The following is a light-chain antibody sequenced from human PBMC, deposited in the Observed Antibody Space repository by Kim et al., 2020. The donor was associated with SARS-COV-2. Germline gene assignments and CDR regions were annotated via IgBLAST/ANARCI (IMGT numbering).Light chain of an antibody. CDR2: LNSDGSH. CDR1: SGHSSYA. Sequence: QLVLTQSPSASASLGASVKLTCTLSSGHSSYAIAWHQQQPEKGPRYLMKLNSDGSHSKGDGIPDRFSGSSSGAERYRTISSLQSEDEADYYCQTWGTGTWVFGGGTQLTVL. CDR3: QTWGTGTWV. V-gene: IGLV4-69*01. J-gene: IGLJ3*02.